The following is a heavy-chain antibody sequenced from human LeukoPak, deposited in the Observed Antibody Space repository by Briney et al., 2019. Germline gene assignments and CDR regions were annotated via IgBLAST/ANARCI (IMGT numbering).Heavy chain of an antibody. D-gene: IGHD6-19*01. J-gene: IGHJ4*02. CDR3: ARASSGWYSLFDS. V-gene: IGHV4-59*08. CDR2: IYYSGST. Sequence: PSETLSLTCTVSGCSISSYYWSWVRQPRGKGLEWVGYIYYSGSTNYTPSLMTPVTISVDTSKNQFSLKLRSVTAADTAVYYCARASSGWYSLFDSWGQGTLVTVSS. CDR1: GCSISSYY.